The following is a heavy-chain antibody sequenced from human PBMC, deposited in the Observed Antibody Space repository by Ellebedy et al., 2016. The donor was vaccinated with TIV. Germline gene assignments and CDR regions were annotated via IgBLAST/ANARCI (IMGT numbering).Heavy chain of an antibody. CDR1: AVSFINYA. Sequence: GESLKISCSASAVSFINYAMTWVRQAPGKGLEWVSTISGTGGTIYYKDSVKGRFTISRDNSNNTVFLQMSRLSPDDTAVYYCSKQLHGVYVLGPFDSWGQGTLVTVSS. V-gene: IGHV3-23*01. CDR3: SKQLHGVYVLGPFDS. CDR2: ISGTGGTI. D-gene: IGHD5/OR15-5a*01. J-gene: IGHJ4*02.